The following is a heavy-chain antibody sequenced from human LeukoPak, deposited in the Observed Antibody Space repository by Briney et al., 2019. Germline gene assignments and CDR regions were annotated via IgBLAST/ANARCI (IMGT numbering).Heavy chain of an antibody. D-gene: IGHD3-22*01. Sequence: GGSLRLSCAASGFTFSSYDMSWVRQAPGKGLEWVSGISDSGDSTYYADSVKGRFTISRDNSKNTLYLQMNSLRAEDTAVYYCAKANYYDRYSFDYWGQGTLVTVSS. V-gene: IGHV3-23*01. CDR2: ISDSGDST. CDR3: AKANYYDRYSFDY. J-gene: IGHJ4*02. CDR1: GFTFSSYD.